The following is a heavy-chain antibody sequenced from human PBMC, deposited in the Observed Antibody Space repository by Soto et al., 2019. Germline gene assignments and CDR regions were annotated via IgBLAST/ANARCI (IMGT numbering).Heavy chain of an antibody. CDR1: GGTFSSYA. J-gene: IGHJ5*02. CDR2: IIPIFGTA. V-gene: IGHV1-69*13. CDR3: ARGGEGIYSNPSVWFDP. Sequence: ASVKVSCKASGGTFSSYAISWVRQAPGQGLEWMGGIIPIFGTANYAQKFQGRVTITADESTSTAYMELSSLRSEDTAVYYCARGGEGIYSNPSVWFDPWGQGTLVTVSS. D-gene: IGHD4-4*01.